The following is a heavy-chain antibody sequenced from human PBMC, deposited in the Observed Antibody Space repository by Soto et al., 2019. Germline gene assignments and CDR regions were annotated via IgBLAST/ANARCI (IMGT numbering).Heavy chain of an antibody. V-gene: IGHV3-30-3*01. CDR3: ARDYYDILTRGVYYYGMDV. CDR1: GFTFSSYA. J-gene: IGHJ6*02. D-gene: IGHD3-9*01. Sequence: AGGSLRLSCAASGFTFSSYAMHWVRQAPGKGLEWVAVISYDGSNKYYADSVKGRFTISRDNSKNTLYLQMNSLRAEDTAVYYCARDYYDILTRGVYYYGMDVWGQGTTVTVSS. CDR2: ISYDGSNK.